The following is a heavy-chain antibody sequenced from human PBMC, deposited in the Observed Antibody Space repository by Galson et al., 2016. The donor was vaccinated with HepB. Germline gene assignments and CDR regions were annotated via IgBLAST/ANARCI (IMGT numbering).Heavy chain of an antibody. D-gene: IGHD3-10*01. CDR2: IYTGGTT. J-gene: IGHJ4*01. V-gene: IGHV3-66*01. CDR3: ARSGETRSWYPKEFDH. Sequence: SLRLSCAFSEIGSHYINWIRQAPGKGLEWLSVIYTGGTTDYAAAVKGRFTISRDNSGNTVHLQMNRLRAEDTAVYYCARSGETRSWYPKEFDHWGHGTLVTVSS. CDR1: EIGSHY.